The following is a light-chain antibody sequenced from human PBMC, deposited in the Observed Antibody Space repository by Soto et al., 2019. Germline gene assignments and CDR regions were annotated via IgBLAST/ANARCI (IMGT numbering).Light chain of an antibody. Sequence: DIQVTQSPSFVSASVGDRMTITCGANESVGNWLAWYQQKPGKAPKLLIYAASTLQSGVPSRFSGTRSGTDFSLTVSSLQPEDFGTYYCQQANSFPLTFGGGTKVDIK. CDR3: QQANSFPLT. J-gene: IGKJ4*01. V-gene: IGKV1D-12*01. CDR1: ESVGNW. CDR2: AAS.